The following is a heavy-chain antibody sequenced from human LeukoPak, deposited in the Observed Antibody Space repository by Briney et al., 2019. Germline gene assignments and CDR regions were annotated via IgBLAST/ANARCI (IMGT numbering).Heavy chain of an antibody. Sequence: ASVTVSCKASGYTFTSYDINWVRQATGQGLEWMGWMNPNSGNTGYAQKFQGRVTMTRNTSISTAYMELSSLRSEDTAVYYCTVAGMLMGYYYYYMDVWGKGTTVTISS. D-gene: IGHD6-19*01. CDR1: GYTFTSYD. J-gene: IGHJ6*03. V-gene: IGHV1-8*01. CDR3: TVAGMLMGYYYYYMDV. CDR2: MNPNSGNT.